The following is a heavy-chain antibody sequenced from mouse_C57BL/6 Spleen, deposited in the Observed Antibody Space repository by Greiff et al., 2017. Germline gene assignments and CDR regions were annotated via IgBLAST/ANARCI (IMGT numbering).Heavy chain of an antibody. CDR2: ISSGSSTI. Sequence: EVKLVESGGGLVQPGGSLKLSCAASGFTFSDYGMHWVRQAPEKGLEWVAYISSGSSTIYYADTVKGRFTISRDNAKNTLFLQMTSLRSEDTAMYYCASPITTVVATDWYFDVWGTGTTVTVSS. CDR1: GFTFSDYG. V-gene: IGHV5-17*01. J-gene: IGHJ1*03. CDR3: ASPITTVVATDWYFDV. D-gene: IGHD1-1*01.